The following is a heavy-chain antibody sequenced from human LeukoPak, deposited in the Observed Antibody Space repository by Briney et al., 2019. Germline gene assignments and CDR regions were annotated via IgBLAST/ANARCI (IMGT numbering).Heavy chain of an antibody. CDR1: GGSISSYY. Sequence: SETLSLTCTVSGGSISSYYWSWIRQPPGKGLEWIGYIYYSGSTNYNPSLKSRVTISVDTSKNQFSLKLSSVTAADTAVYYCARVDTAMVHFDYWAREPWSPSPQ. D-gene: IGHD5-18*01. V-gene: IGHV4-59*01. CDR2: IYYSGST. J-gene: IGHJ4*02. CDR3: ARVDTAMVHFDY.